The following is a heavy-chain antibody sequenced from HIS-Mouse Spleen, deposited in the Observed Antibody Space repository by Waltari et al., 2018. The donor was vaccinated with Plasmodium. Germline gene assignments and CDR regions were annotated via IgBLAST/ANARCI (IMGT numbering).Heavy chain of an antibody. J-gene: IGHJ4*02. Sequence: QVQLQESGPGLVKPSETLSLTCTVPGGSISRYYWNWIRQPPGKGLEWIGYIYYSGSTNYNPSLKSRVTISVDTSKNQFSLKLSSVTAADTAVYYCAREVNSGTFDYWGQGTLVTVSS. V-gene: IGHV4-59*01. CDR3: AREVNSGTFDY. CDR2: IYYSGST. D-gene: IGHD1-26*01. CDR1: GGSISRYY.